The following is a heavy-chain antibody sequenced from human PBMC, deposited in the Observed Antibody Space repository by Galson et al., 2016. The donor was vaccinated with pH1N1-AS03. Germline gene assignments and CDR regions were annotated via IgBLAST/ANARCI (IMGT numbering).Heavy chain of an antibody. CDR3: ARKVRDGYKDYFDY. CDR1: GYIFTSYW. J-gene: IGHJ4*01. D-gene: IGHD5-24*01. CDR2: IYPGDSDT. Sequence: QSGAEVKKPGESLKISCKTSGYIFTSYWVAWVRHMPGKGLEWMGIIYPGDSDTRYSPSFQGQVTISADRSINTAYLQWSILRASDAAIYDSARKVRDGYKDYFDYWGQGILVTVSS. V-gene: IGHV5-51*01.